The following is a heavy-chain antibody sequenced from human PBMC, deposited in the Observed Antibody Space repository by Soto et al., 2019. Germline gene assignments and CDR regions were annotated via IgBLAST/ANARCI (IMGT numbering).Heavy chain of an antibody. V-gene: IGHV3-30*18. Sequence: HPGGSLRLSCAASGFTFSSYGMHWVRQAPGKGLEWVAVISYDGSNKYYADSVKGRFTISRDNSKNTLYLQMNSLRAEDTAVYYCAKDRRIVVTAIIDYWGQGTLVTVYS. J-gene: IGHJ4*02. D-gene: IGHD2-21*02. CDR2: ISYDGSNK. CDR3: AKDRRIVVTAIIDY. CDR1: GFTFSSYG.